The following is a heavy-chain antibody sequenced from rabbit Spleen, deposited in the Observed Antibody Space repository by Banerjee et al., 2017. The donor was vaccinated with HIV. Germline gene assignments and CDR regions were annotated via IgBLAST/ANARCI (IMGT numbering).Heavy chain of an antibody. J-gene: IGHJ4*01. D-gene: IGHD8-1*01. CDR2: IYTGNGKT. CDR1: GISFSSSYD. V-gene: IGHV1S40*01. CDR3: ARDGAGGSYFAL. Sequence: QSLEESGGDLVKPGASLTLTCTASGISFSSSYDMCWVRQAPGKGLEWIGCIYTGNGKTYYASWANGRFSISRENAQNTVFLQMTSLTAADTATYFCARDGAGGSYFALWGPGTLVTVS.